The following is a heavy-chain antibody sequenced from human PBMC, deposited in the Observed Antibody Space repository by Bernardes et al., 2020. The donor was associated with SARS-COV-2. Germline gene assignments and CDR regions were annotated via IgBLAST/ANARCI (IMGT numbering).Heavy chain of an antibody. J-gene: IGHJ6*02. CDR1: GFTFSKNA. CDR2: ISAIGGST. D-gene: IGHD6-6*01. CDR3: SKNAKYSSSSMEV. V-gene: IGHV3-23*01. Sequence: GSLRHSCVASGFTFSKNAMTWVRQVPGKGLEWVSAISAIGGSTYYAESVKGRFTISRDNSRNTLYLEMNSLRAEDTAVYYCSKNAKYSSSSMEVWGQGTTVTVS.